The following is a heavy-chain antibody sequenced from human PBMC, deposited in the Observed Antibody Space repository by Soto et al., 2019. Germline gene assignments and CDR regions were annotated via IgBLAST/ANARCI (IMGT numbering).Heavy chain of an antibody. V-gene: IGHV1-69*13. CDR3: AISHKGDGYNYH. CDR2: IIPIFGTA. CDR1: GGTFSSYA. Sequence: ASVKVSFKASGGTFSSYAISWVRQAPGQGLEWMGGIIPIFGTANYAQKFQGRVTITADESTSTAYMELSSLRSDDTAVYYCAISHKGDGYNYHWGQGTLVTVSS. J-gene: IGHJ5*02. D-gene: IGHD5-12*01.